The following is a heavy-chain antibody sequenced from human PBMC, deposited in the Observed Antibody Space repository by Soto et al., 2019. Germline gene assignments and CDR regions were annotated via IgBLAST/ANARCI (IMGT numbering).Heavy chain of an antibody. CDR1: GFTFSSYA. J-gene: IGHJ4*02. CDR2: ISGSGGST. D-gene: IGHD3-22*01. V-gene: IGHV3-23*01. Sequence: GGSLRLSCAASGFTFSSYAMIWVRQAPGKGLEWVSVISGSGGSTHYADSVKGRSTISRDNSKNTLHLQVNSLRGEDTAVYYCAKEADISGYYPDYWGQGTQVTVS. CDR3: AKEADISGYYPDY.